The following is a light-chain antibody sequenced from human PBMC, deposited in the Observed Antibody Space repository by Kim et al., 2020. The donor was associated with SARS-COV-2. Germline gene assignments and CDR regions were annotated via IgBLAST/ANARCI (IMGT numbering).Light chain of an antibody. J-gene: IGLJ3*02. V-gene: IGLV3-9*01. CDR3: QVWDSSFWV. CDR1: NIGSKN. Sequence: SYELTQLLSVSVTLGQTARITCGGNNIGSKNVHWYQQKPGQAPVLVIYRDSNRPSGIPERFSGSNSGNTATLTISRAQAGDEADYYCQVWDSSFWVFGGGTKLTVL. CDR2: RDS.